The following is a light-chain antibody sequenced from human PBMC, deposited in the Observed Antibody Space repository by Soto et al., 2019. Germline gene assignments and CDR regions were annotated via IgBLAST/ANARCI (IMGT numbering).Light chain of an antibody. J-gene: IGKJ1*01. V-gene: IGKV1-5*03. CDR1: QTISSW. CDR2: KAS. Sequence: LRITFSPDIWSGSVGDAVSTTCRASQTISSWLAWYQQKPGKAPKLLIYKASTLKSGVPSRFSGSGSGTEFTLTISSLQPDDFATYYCQQYNSYSEAFGQGTKVEIK. CDR3: QQYNSYSEA.